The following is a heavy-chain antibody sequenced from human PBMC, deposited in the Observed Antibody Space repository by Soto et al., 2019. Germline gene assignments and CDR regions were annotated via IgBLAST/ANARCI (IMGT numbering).Heavy chain of an antibody. D-gene: IGHD1-26*01. Sequence: EVQLVESGGGLVQPGGSLRLSCAAYGFTFSAHYMDWVRQAPGKGLEWVGRIKNKANSYTTEYAASVEGRFTISREDSQNSLYLXXNSMKXEDTAXXXXXXXXXVGPSGGRYFDYWGQGSQVAVSS. V-gene: IGHV3-72*01. J-gene: IGHJ4*02. CDR1: GFTFSAHY. CDR2: IKNKANSYTT. CDR3: XXXXXVGPSGGRYFDY.